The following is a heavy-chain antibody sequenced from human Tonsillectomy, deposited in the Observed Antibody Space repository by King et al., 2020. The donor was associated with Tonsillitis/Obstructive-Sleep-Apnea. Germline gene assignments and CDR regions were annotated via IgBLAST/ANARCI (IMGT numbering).Heavy chain of an antibody. D-gene: IGHD2-2*01. CDR3: AREVVVVPATDGWFDP. CDR2: INTNTGIP. Sequence: QLVQSGSELKKPGASVKVSCKASGYTFTTYAMNWVRQAPGQGLEWMGWINTNTGIPTYAQGFTGRFVFSLDTSVSTAYLQISSLKAEDTAVYYCAREVVVVPATDGWFDPWGQGTLVTVSS. CDR1: GYTFTTYA. J-gene: IGHJ5*02. V-gene: IGHV7-4-1*02.